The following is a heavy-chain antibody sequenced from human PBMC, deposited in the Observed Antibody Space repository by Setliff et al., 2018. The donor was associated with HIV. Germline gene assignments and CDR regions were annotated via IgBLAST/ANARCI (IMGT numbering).Heavy chain of an antibody. Sequence: PSETLSLTCTVSGVSISGYYWSWIRQPPGKGLEWIGYIYTSGSTSYNPSLKSRVTISLDTSKNQFSLRLTSVTAADTAVYYCARGNSRRLRVHYYYYYMDVWGKGTTVTVSS. J-gene: IGHJ6*03. CDR2: IYTSGST. CDR3: ARGNSRRLRVHYYYYYMDV. D-gene: IGHD4-17*01. CDR1: GVSISGYY. V-gene: IGHV4-4*08.